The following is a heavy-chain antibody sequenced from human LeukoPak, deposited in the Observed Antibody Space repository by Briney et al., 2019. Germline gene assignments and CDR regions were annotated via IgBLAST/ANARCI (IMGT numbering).Heavy chain of an antibody. V-gene: IGHV3-53*01. D-gene: IGHD3-22*01. CDR1: GFAVSSNY. CDR3: ARGGRYYDSSGYYHDAFDI. Sequence: GGSLRLSCAASGFAVSSNYMSWVRQAPGKGLEWVPVIYGGGGTYYANSVKGRFTISRDNSKNTLYLQMNSLRAEDTAVYYCARGGRYYDSSGYYHDAFDIWGQGTMVTVSS. CDR2: IYGGGGT. J-gene: IGHJ3*02.